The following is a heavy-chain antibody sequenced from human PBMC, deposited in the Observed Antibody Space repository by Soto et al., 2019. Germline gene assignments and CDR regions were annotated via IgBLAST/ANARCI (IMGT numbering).Heavy chain of an antibody. J-gene: IGHJ3*01. CDR3: AKGRTRPLQLGSFGDNAFDV. CDR2: ISYDGSNK. V-gene: IGHV3-30*18. Sequence: VHLVESGGAVVQPGKSLRLSCAASGFTFNTYGMYWVRQAPGKGLEWVAAISYDGSNKYHADSVKGRFTISRDNSKNTLYLQMNSLRVEDTAVYYCAKGRTRPLQLGSFGDNAFDVWGQGTMVTVSS. D-gene: IGHD3-10*01. CDR1: GFTFNTYG.